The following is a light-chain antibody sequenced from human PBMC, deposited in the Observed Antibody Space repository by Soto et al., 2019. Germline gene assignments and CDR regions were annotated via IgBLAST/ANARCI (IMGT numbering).Light chain of an antibody. V-gene: IGLV1-40*01. CDR3: QSYDSSLSALV. J-gene: IGLJ2*01. Sequence: QSVLTQPPSVSGAPGQSDTISCAGSSSNIGAGYDVHWYQQLPGTAPKLLIYGNSNRPSGVPDRFSGSKSGTSASLAITGLQAADEADYYCQSYDSSLSALVFGGGTKLTVL. CDR2: GNS. CDR1: SSNIGAGYD.